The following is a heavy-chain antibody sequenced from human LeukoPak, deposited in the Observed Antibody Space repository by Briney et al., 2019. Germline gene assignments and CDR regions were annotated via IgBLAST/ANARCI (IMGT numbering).Heavy chain of an antibody. CDR2: IYPGDSDT. CDR1: GYTFSSYW. Sequence: GESLKISCKGSGYTFSSYWIGWVRQMPGNGLEWMGIIYPGDSDTRYSPSLQGQVTISADTSIGTAYLQWSSLKASDTAIYYCARQNDFRLDYWGQGTLVTVSS. D-gene: IGHD3-3*01. CDR3: ARQNDFRLDY. J-gene: IGHJ4*02. V-gene: IGHV5-51*01.